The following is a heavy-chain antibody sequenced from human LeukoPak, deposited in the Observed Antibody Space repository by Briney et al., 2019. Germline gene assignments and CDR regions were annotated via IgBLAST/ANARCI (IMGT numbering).Heavy chain of an antibody. CDR3: ARRGWYLTV. Sequence: PSETLSLTCTVSGGSISSYYWSWIRQPPGKGLERIGYIYYTGNTNYNSSLESRVTISVDTSKNQFSLKLSSVTAADTAVYYCARRGWYLTVWGRGTLVTVSS. J-gene: IGHJ2*01. V-gene: IGHV4-59*01. CDR1: GGSISSYY. CDR2: IYYTGNT.